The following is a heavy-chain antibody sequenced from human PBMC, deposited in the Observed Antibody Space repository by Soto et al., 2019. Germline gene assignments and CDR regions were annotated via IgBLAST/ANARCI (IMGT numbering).Heavy chain of an antibody. D-gene: IGHD5-12*01. CDR1: EYNFSTYW. CDR2: IYPGDSDT. J-gene: IGHJ6*02. CDR3: ATPGGFGMDV. V-gene: IGHV5-51*01. Sequence: GESLKISCKGSEYNFSTYWIAWVRQMPGKGLEWMGIIYPGDSDTRYSPSFQGHITISADKSISTAYLRWSSLKASDTGMYYCATPGGFGMDVWGQGTTVTVSS.